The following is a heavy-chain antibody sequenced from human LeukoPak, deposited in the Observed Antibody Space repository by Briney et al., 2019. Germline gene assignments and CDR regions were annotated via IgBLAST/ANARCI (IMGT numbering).Heavy chain of an antibody. CDR1: GFTFSSYA. D-gene: IGHD2-15*01. Sequence: GSLRLSCAASGFTFSSYAMHWVRQAPGKGLEWVAVISYDGSNKYYADSVKGRFTISRDNSKNTLYLQMNSLRAEDTAVYYCATGMPTPRLIVAVVAAEGFWGQGTLVTVSS. V-gene: IGHV3-30*04. J-gene: IGHJ4*02. CDR2: ISYDGSNK. CDR3: ATGMPTPRLIVAVVAAEGF.